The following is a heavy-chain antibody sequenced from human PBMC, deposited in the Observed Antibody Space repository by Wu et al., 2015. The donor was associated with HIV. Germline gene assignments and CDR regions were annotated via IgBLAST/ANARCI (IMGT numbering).Heavy chain of an antibody. D-gene: IGHD1-14*01. CDR1: GGTFSTYA. Sequence: QVQLVQSGSEVKKPGSSVKVSCKASGGTFSTYAISWVRQAPGQGLEWMGGIIPIYGTANYAQKFQGRVTITADESTKKAYLELTSLRSEDTAVYFCTRSTFAGSSDTWYSFDKWGQGTLVIVSS. CDR2: IIPIYGTA. J-gene: IGHJ4*02. V-gene: IGHV1-69*12. CDR3: TRSTFAGSSDTWYSFDK.